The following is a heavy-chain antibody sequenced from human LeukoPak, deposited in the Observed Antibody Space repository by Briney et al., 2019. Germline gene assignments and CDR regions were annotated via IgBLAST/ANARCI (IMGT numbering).Heavy chain of an antibody. Sequence: GGSLRLSCAASGFTFSNYAMSWVRQAPGKGLEWVSVISGSGSSTYYADSVKGRFTISRDNSKSTLYLQMNSLRAEDTAVYYCAKSPYRFDVFDIWGQGTMVTVSS. J-gene: IGHJ3*02. V-gene: IGHV3-23*01. CDR2: ISGSGSST. D-gene: IGHD2-21*01. CDR1: GFTFSNYA. CDR3: AKSPYRFDVFDI.